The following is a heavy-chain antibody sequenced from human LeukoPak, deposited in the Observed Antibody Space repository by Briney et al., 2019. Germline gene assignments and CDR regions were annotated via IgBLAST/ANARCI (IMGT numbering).Heavy chain of an antibody. V-gene: IGHV4-34*01. J-gene: IGHJ5*02. CDR3: ALGIAAAGTRADWFDP. CDR2: INHSGST. Sequence: SETLSLTCAVYGGSFSGYYWSWIRQPPGKGLEWIGEINHSGSTNYNPSLKSRVTISVDTSKNQYSLKLSSVTAADTAVYYCALGIAAAGTRADWFDPWGRGTLVTVSS. D-gene: IGHD6-13*01. CDR1: GGSFSGYY.